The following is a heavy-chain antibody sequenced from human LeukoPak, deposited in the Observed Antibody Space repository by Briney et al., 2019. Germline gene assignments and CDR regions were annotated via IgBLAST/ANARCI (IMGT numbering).Heavy chain of an antibody. CDR3: ARGVGYYSDSSGNFDY. CDR2: IHHSGST. V-gene: IGHV4-59*11. D-gene: IGHD3-22*01. Sequence: SETLSLTCTVPGGSINSHYWSWIRQSPGKGLEWIGYIHHSGSTTYNPSLKSRVTISVDRSKNQFSLKLSSVTAADTALYYCARGVGYYSDSSGNFDYWGQGTLVTVSS. CDR1: GGSINSHY. J-gene: IGHJ4*02.